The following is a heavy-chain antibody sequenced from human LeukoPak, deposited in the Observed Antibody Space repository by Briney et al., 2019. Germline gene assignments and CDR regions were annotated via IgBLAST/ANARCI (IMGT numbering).Heavy chain of an antibody. Sequence: GGSLRLSCAASGFTLSSYSMNWVRQAPGKGLEWDSSISSSSSSIYYADSVKGRFTISRDNAKNSLYLQMNSLRAEDTAVYYCASRVRVSGMDYWGQGTLVTVSS. CDR1: GFTLSSYS. CDR3: ASRVRVSGMDY. V-gene: IGHV3-21*01. J-gene: IGHJ4*02. D-gene: IGHD1-14*01. CDR2: ISSSSSSI.